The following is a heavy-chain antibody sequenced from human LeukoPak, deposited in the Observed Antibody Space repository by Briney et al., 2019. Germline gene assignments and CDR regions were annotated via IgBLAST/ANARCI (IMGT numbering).Heavy chain of an antibody. D-gene: IGHD6-19*01. Sequence: GGSLRLSCAASGFTFSSYSMNWVRQAPGKGLEWVSSISSSSSYIYYADSVKGRFTISRDNAKNSLYLQMNSLGAEDTAVYYCAREPNSSGWYGRGGRFDYWGQGTLVTVSS. CDR1: GFTFSSYS. V-gene: IGHV3-21*01. J-gene: IGHJ4*02. CDR3: AREPNSSGWYGRGGRFDY. CDR2: ISSSSSYI.